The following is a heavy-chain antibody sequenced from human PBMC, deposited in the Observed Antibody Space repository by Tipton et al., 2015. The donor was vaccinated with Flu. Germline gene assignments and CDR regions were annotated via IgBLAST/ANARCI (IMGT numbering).Heavy chain of an antibody. CDR1: GGSISSYY. V-gene: IGHV4-59*01. J-gene: IGHJ4*02. Sequence: TLSLTCTVSGGSISSYYWSWIRRPPGKGLEWIGYVHHSGNTNLNPALKSRVTISVDTSKNQFSLKPSSVTAADTAVYYCAREGQWLGRTDYWGQGTLVSVSS. D-gene: IGHD6-19*01. CDR2: VHHSGNT. CDR3: AREGQWLGRTDY.